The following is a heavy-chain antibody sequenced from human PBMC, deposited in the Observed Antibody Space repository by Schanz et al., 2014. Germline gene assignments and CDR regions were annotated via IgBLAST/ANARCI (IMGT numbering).Heavy chain of an antibody. CDR1: GSRGNKDC. D-gene: IGHD6-6*01. V-gene: IGHV3-7*01. CDR2: IRHDGSEK. Sequence: EVQLVESGGGLDQRGGEERLSWAALGSRGNKDCVTGFRHSPLKGLEWVANIRHDGSEKFYVDSVKGRFTLSRDNDKSSLYLQMDALRAGEEEGYYCARDLRNSRPSWEEHWGQGT. CDR3: ARDLRNSRPSWEEH. J-gene: IGHJ4*02.